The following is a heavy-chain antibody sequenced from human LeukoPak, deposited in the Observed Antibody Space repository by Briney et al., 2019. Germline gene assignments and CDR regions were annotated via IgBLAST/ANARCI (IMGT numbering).Heavy chain of an antibody. CDR2: ISSSSSYI. J-gene: IGHJ6*03. V-gene: IGHV3-21*01. D-gene: IGHD5-12*01. CDR1: GFTFSSYS. Sequence: GGSLRLSCAASGFTFSSYSMNWVRQAPGKGLEWVSSISSSSSYIYYADSVKGRFTISRDNAKNSLYLQMNSLRAEDTAVYYCARIVATPYYYYYYMDVWGKGTTVTVSS. CDR3: ARIVATPYYYYYYMDV.